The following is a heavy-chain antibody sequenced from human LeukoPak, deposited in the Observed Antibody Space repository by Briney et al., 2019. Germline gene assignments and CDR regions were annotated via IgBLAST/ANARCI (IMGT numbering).Heavy chain of an antibody. CDR2: IYYSGST. V-gene: IGHV4-30-4*08. CDR1: GGSISSGDYY. D-gene: IGHD6-13*01. Sequence: SETLSLTCTVSGGSISSGDYYWSWIRQPPGKGLEWIGYIYYSGSTYCNPSLKSRVTISVDTSKNQFSLKLSSVTAADTAVYYCARDHRVAAAGSADYWGQGTLVTVSS. J-gene: IGHJ4*02. CDR3: ARDHRVAAAGSADY.